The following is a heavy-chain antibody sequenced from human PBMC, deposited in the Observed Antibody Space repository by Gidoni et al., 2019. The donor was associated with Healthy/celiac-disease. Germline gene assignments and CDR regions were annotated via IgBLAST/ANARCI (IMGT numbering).Heavy chain of an antibody. Sequence: QVQLVESGGGVVQPGRSLRPGWAASGFTFSRYGMHWVRQAPGKGLEWVAVIWYDGSNKYYADSVQALFTISRDNSKNTLYLQMDSLIAEDTAVYYCAREGGDYAVDYWGQGTLVTVSS. V-gene: IGHV3-33*08. J-gene: IGHJ4*02. CDR3: AREGGDYAVDY. D-gene: IGHD4-17*01. CDR2: IWYDGSNK. CDR1: GFTFSRYG.